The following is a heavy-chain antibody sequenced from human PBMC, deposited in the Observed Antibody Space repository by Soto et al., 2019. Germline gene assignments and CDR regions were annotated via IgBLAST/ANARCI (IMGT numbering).Heavy chain of an antibody. D-gene: IGHD3-16*01. CDR1: GFTFSNYG. J-gene: IGHJ4*02. CDR2: ISYDGSNK. V-gene: IGHV3-30-3*01. CDR3: ARGRDYLGGDFDY. Sequence: QVQLVASGGGVVQPGRSLRLSCTASGFTFSNYGMHWVRQAPGKGLKWVAVISYDGSNKYYADSVKGRFTISRDNSKNTLYLQMNSLRAEDTAVYYCARGRDYLGGDFDYWGQGTLVTVSS.